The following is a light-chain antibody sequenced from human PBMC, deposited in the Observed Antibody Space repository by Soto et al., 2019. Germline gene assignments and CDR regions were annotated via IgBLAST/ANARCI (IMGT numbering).Light chain of an antibody. CDR3: QTWGTGIQDVV. Sequence: QLVLTQSPSASASLGAWVKLTCTLSSGHSSYAIAWHQQQPEKGPRYLMKLNSDGSHSKGDGIPDRFSGSSSGAERYLTISSLQSEDEADYYCQTWGTGIQDVVFGGGTKLTVL. CDR1: SGHSSYA. J-gene: IGLJ2*01. V-gene: IGLV4-69*01. CDR2: LNSDGSH.